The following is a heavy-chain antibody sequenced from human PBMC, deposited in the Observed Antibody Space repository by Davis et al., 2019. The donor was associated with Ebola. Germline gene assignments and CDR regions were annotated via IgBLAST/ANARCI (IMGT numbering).Heavy chain of an antibody. J-gene: IGHJ4*02. V-gene: IGHV3-7*03. D-gene: IGHD5-18*01. CDR3: ARAEWIQLPNY. Sequence: GESLKISCAASGFTFSRYWMSWVRQAPGKGLEWVANIKQDGSEKYYVDSVKGRFTISRDNAKNSVYLEMIGLRVEDTAIYYCARAEWIQLPNYWGQGTLVTVSS. CDR2: IKQDGSEK. CDR1: GFTFSRYW.